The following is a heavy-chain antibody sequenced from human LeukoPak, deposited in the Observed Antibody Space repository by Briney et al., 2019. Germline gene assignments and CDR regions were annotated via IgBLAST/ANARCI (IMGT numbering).Heavy chain of an antibody. CDR3: ARIIGAFGTYRYDS. Sequence: QAGGSLRLSCEVSGFTFSSYWMSWVRQAPGKGLEWVGNINQEGSERNHGDSVNGRFTISRDNAENSLYLQMNSLRAEDTAVYYCARIIGAFGTYRYDSWGQGTLVSVSS. J-gene: IGHJ4*02. V-gene: IGHV3-7*01. D-gene: IGHD3-16*02. CDR2: INQEGSER. CDR1: GFTFSSYW.